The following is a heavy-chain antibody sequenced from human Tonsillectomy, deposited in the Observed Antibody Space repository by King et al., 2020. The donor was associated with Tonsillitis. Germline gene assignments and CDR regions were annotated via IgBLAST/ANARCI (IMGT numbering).Heavy chain of an antibody. J-gene: IGHJ6*03. CDR1: GFTFRNSA. Sequence: VQLVESGGGLVQPGGSLRLSCEVSGFTFRNSAMSWVRQAPGKGLEWVSVISGSGGRTFYADSVKGRFTISRDTSKNTLYLQMNSLRAEDTAVFYCARHLAEDCSSTRCYTEYYMDVWGKGTTVTVS. D-gene: IGHD2-2*02. CDR2: ISGSGGRT. CDR3: ARHLAEDCSSTRCYTEYYMDV. V-gene: IGHV3-23*04.